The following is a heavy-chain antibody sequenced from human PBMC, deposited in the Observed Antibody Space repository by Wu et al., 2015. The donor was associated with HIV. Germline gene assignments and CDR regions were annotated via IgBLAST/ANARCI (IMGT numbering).Heavy chain of an antibody. J-gene: IGHJ1*01. CDR2: ISANNGNT. CDR3: ARGGYKYGTHLQL. D-gene: IGHD5-18*01. V-gene: IGHV1-18*01. Sequence: QVQLVQSGTEVKKPGASVKVSCKASGYGFNTYGINWVRQAPGQGLEWMGWISANNGNTESTQRLQGRVTMTTDTSTSTAYLEVKSLRSDDTAVYYCARGGYKYGTHLQLWGQGTLVIVSS. CDR1: GYGFNTYG.